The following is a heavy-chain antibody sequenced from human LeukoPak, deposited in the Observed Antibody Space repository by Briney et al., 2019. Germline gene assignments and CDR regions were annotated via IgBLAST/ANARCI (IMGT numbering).Heavy chain of an antibody. CDR3: ARAVAGTSGY. CDR1: GGSISTYY. D-gene: IGHD6-19*01. CDR2: IYYSGST. V-gene: IGHV4-59*01. J-gene: IGHJ4*02. Sequence: SETLSLTCTVSGGSISTYYWSWIRQPPGKGLEWIGYIYYSGSTNYNPSLKSRVTISVDTSKSHFSLKLSSVTAADTAVYYCARAVAGTSGYWGQGTLVTVSS.